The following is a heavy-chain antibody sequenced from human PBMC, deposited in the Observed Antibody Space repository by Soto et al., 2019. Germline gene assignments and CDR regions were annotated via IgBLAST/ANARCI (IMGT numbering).Heavy chain of an antibody. CDR2: VVGSGGEI. Sequence: GGSLRLSCAASGFTISTYAMTWVRQAPGKGLECVSGVVGSGGEIYYADSVKGRFTISKDNSKNTLYLQMNSLRDEDTAVYYCAKDAVYNDGLWLMDTWGQGTLVTVSS. J-gene: IGHJ5*02. V-gene: IGHV3-23*01. CDR1: GFTISTYA. D-gene: IGHD2-2*03. CDR3: AKDAVYNDGLWLMDT.